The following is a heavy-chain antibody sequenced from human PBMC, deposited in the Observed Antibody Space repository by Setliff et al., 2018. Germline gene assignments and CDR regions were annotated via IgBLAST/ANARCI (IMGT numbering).Heavy chain of an antibody. CDR1: GFTLTSYP. Sequence: ASVKVSCKASGFTLTSYPIHWVRQAPGQRLEWMGWINPDNGNRKYSQRFQGRVTITRDTSASTVFLELSTLRSEDTAVYYCTRDFLVATASFDIWGKGTMVTVSS. CDR3: TRDFLVATASFDI. D-gene: IGHD3-3*01. J-gene: IGHJ3*02. V-gene: IGHV1-3*01. CDR2: INPDNGNR.